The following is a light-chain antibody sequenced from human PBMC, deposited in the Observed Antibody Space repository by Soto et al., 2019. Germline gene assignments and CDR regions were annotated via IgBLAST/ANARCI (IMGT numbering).Light chain of an antibody. CDR3: QQYNRWPFT. Sequence: EIVMTQSPATLSVTPGERATLSCRASQDISSNLAWYQQKPGQAPRLLIYDASTRATGIPARFSGSGSETEFTLTITSLQSEDFAVYYCQQYNRWPFTFGPGTKVDIK. V-gene: IGKV3-15*01. CDR2: DAS. J-gene: IGKJ3*01. CDR1: QDISSN.